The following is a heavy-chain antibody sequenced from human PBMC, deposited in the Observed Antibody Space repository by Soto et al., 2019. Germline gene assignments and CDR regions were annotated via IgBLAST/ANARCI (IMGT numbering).Heavy chain of an antibody. CDR1: GYTITSYV. Sequence: GASVKVSCKASGYTITSYVINWVRQATGQGLEWMGWMNPNRGNTGYAQKFQGRVTMTRNTSISTAYMELSSLRSEDTAVYYCARGRREYSNYDYMDVWGKGTTVTVSS. D-gene: IGHD4-4*01. V-gene: IGHV1-8*01. CDR3: ARGRREYSNYDYMDV. J-gene: IGHJ6*03. CDR2: MNPNRGNT.